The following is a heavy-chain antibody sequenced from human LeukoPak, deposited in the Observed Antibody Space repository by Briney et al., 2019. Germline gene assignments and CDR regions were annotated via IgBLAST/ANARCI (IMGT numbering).Heavy chain of an antibody. Sequence: GGSLRLSCAASGFTFSSYGMHWVPQAPGKGLEWVAVISYDGSNKYYADSVKGRFTISRDNSKNTLYLQMNSLRAEDTAVYYCAKDSEYYYDSSGYPPFFDYWGQGTLVTVSS. V-gene: IGHV3-30*18. CDR2: ISYDGSNK. CDR1: GFTFSSYG. J-gene: IGHJ4*02. CDR3: AKDSEYYYDSSGYPPFFDY. D-gene: IGHD3-22*01.